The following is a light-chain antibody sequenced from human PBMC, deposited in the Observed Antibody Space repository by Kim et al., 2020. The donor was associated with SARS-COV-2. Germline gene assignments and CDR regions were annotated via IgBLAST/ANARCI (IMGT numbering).Light chain of an antibody. CDR1: QGISSY. J-gene: IGKJ1*01. CDR2: AAS. Sequence: AIRMTQSPSSFSASTGDRVTITCRASQGISSYLAWYQQKPGKAPKLLIYAASTLQSGVPSRFSGSGSGTDFTLTISCLQSEEFATYNCQQYYSYPWTFGQGTKVDIK. V-gene: IGKV1-8*01. CDR3: QQYYSYPWT.